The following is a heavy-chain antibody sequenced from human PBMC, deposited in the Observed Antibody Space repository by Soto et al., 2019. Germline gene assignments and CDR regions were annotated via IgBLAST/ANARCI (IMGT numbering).Heavy chain of an antibody. J-gene: IGHJ5*02. CDR1: GGTFSSYA. CDR2: IIPIFGTA. D-gene: IGHD6-13*01. V-gene: IGHV1-69*13. CDR3: ARDLMEQQEYNWFDP. Sequence: ASVKVSCKASGGTFSSYAISWVRQAPGQGLEWMGGIIPIFGTANYAQKFQGRVTITADESTSTAYMELSSLRSEDTAVYYCARDLMEQQEYNWFDPWGQGTLVTVSS.